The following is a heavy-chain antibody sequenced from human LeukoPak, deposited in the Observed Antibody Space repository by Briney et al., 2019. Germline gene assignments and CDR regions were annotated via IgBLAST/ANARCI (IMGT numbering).Heavy chain of an antibody. J-gene: IGHJ4*02. V-gene: IGHV4-59*08. Sequence: SETLSLTCTVSGGSISSYYWSWIRQPPGKGLEWIGYIYYSGSTNYNPSLKSRVTISVDTSKNQFSLKLSSVTAADTAVYYCARLFNYDFWSGYCPAPYFDYWGQGTLVTVSS. CDR2: IYYSGST. CDR3: ARLFNYDFWSGYCPAPYFDY. D-gene: IGHD3-3*01. CDR1: GGSISSYY.